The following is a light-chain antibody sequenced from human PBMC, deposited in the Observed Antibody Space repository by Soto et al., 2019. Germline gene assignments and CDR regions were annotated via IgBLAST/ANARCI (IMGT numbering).Light chain of an antibody. CDR1: QGISDY. CDR2: AAA. J-gene: IGKJ1*01. Sequence: DIQMTQSPSSLSASVGDRVTITCRASQGISDYVAWYQQKEGRAPNLLIYAAATLQNGVPSRFSGTGSGTDFTLTISSLQPEDVATYHCQQSSSFPWTFGQGTRVEMK. CDR3: QQSSSFPWT. V-gene: IGKV1-39*01.